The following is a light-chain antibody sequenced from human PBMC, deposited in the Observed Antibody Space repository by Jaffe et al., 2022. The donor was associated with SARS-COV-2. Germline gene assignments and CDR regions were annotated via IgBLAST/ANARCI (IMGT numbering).Light chain of an antibody. Sequence: SYELTQPPSVSVSPGQTASITCSGDSLWNKYVCWYQQKAGQSPALVIYQDKKRPSGIPERFSGSNSGNTATLTISGTQTMDEADYYCQAWDSSTAVFGSGTKVTVL. V-gene: IGLV3-1*01. J-gene: IGLJ1*01. CDR3: QAWDSSTAV. CDR2: QDK. CDR1: SLWNKY.